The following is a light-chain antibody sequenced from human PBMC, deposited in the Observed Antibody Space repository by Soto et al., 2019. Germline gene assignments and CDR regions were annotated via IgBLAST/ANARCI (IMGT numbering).Light chain of an antibody. V-gene: IGKV3-15*01. J-gene: IGKJ4*02. CDR1: QSINSN. CDR2: GAF. CDR3: QQYSTWPT. Sequence: ILITQSPVTLSVCTGERATLSCRASQSINSNLAWYQQKPGQAPSLLIYGAFTRATGIPARFSATGSGTEFTLPIRSLQSEDLALCYCQQYSTWPTFGRGTQVEIK.